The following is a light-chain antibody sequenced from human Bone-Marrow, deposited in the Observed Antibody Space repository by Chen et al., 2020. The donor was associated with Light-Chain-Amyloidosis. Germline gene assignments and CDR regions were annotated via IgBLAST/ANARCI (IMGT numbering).Light chain of an antibody. CDR2: EGT. V-gene: IGLV2-8*01. Sequence: QSALTQPPSASGSLGQSVTISCAGTSGDLGGYDFVSWYQQHPGKAPKLMIHEGTKRPSGVPSRFSGSKSGNTASLTVSGLQAEDEADYYCFSFAGNDDWVFGGGTKLTVL. CDR3: FSFAGNDDWV. CDR1: SGDLGGYDF. J-gene: IGLJ3*02.